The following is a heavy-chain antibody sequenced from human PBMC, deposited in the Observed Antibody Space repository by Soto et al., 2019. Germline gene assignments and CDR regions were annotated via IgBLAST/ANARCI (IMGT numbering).Heavy chain of an antibody. CDR1: GGSITSYY. D-gene: IGHD3-22*01. V-gene: IGHV4-59*01. J-gene: IGHJ6*02. CDR2: FYYSGST. CDR3: ARGHDSRDYYSYYYGMDV. Sequence: PSETLSLTCIVSGGSITSYYWSWIRQPPGKGLEWIGYFYYSGSTSYNPSLKSRVTISVDTSKNQFSLKLSSVTAADTAVYYCARGHDSRDYYSYYYGMDVWGQGTTVTVSS.